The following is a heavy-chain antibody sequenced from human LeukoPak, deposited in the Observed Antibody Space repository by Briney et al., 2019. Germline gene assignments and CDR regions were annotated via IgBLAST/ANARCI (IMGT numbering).Heavy chain of an antibody. V-gene: IGHV3-74*01. CDR1: GFTFSSYW. Sequence: GGSPSLFCAASGFTFSSYWMHWVRQAPGKGLVWVSRIHRDGTDTSYADSVKGRFTISRDNAKNTLYLQMNSLRAEDTAVYYCARDTWNHIDFWGQGTLVTVSS. CDR2: IHRDGTDT. D-gene: IGHD1-14*01. CDR3: ARDTWNHIDF. J-gene: IGHJ4*02.